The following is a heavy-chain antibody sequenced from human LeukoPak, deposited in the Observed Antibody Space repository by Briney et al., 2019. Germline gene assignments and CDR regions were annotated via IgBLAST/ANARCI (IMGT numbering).Heavy chain of an antibody. V-gene: IGHV4-39*01. CDR3: ARHLRPYFDY. CDR2: IFYSGST. CDR1: GGSISSSTYY. J-gene: IGHJ4*02. D-gene: IGHD3-3*01. Sequence: KPSETLSLTCTVSGGSISSSTYYWGWIRPPPGEGLEWIGTIFYSGSTYYNPSLKSRLTISVDTSKNQYSLRLSSVTAADTAVYYCARHLRPYFDYWGQGTLVTVSS.